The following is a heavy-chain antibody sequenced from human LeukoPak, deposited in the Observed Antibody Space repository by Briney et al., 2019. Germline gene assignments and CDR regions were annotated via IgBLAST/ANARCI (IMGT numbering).Heavy chain of an antibody. Sequence: GGSLRLSRVDSGITFSRYWMSWVRQAPGKGLEWVANIKQDGGEKYYVDSVKGRFTISRDNAKNSLYLQMNSLRVEDTAVYYCARGLVHDTSGYYSDYWGQGTLVTVSS. CDR3: ARGLVHDTSGYYSDY. J-gene: IGHJ4*02. CDR2: IKQDGGEK. V-gene: IGHV3-7*03. CDR1: GITFSRYW. D-gene: IGHD3-22*01.